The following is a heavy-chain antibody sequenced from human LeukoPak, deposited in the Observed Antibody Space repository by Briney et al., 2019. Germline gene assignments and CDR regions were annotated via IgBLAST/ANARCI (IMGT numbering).Heavy chain of an antibody. CDR1: GFTFSNYW. J-gene: IGHJ4*02. V-gene: IGHV3-74*01. D-gene: IGHD4-11*01. CDR2: INSDGRST. CDR3: ARDRRADYRPAYFDQ. Sequence: PGGSLRLSCAASGFTFSNYWMHWVRQAPGKGLVWVSRINSDGRSTNYADSVKGRFTISRDNAKNTLYLQMNSLRAEDTAVYYCARDRRADYRPAYFDQWGQGTLVTVSS.